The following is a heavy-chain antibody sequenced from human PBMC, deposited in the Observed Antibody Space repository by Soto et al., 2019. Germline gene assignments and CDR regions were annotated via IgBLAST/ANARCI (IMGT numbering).Heavy chain of an antibody. CDR3: ARRYVQYYYGMDV. Sequence: QVQLQESGPGLVKPSETLSLTFTVSGGSISSYYWSWIRQPPGKGLEWIGYIYYSGSTNYNPSLKSRVTISVDTSKNQFSLKLSSVTAADTAVYYCARRYVQYYYGMDVWGQGTTVTVSS. CDR1: GGSISSYY. J-gene: IGHJ6*02. V-gene: IGHV4-59*01. D-gene: IGHD1-1*01. CDR2: IYYSGST.